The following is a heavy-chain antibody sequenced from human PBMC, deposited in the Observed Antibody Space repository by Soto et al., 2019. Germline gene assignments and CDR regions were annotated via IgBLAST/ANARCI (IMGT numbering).Heavy chain of an antibody. V-gene: IGHV5-51*01. J-gene: IGHJ4*02. D-gene: IGHD4-17*01. CDR3: ARPANTVADHFDH. CDR1: GYTFTIYW. CDR2: IYPSDSDT. Sequence: PGESLKISCQVSGYTFTIYWIGWVRHMPGKGLEWMGIIYPSDSDTRYSPSFQGQVTISADQSINPAYLQWDSLKASDTAIYYCARPANTVADHFDHWGQGTPVTVSS.